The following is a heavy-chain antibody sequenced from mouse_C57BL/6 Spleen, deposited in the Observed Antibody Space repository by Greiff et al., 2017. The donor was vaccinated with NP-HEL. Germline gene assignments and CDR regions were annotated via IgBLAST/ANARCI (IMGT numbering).Heavy chain of an antibody. CDR3: YTGNWAWFAY. D-gene: IGHD4-1*01. CDR2: IDPENGDT. Sequence: VQLKQSGAELVRPGASVKLSCTASGFNIKDDYMHWVKQRPEQGLEWIGWIDPENGDTEYASKFQGKATITADTSSNTAYLQLSSLTSEDTAVYYCYTGNWAWFAYWGQGTLVTVSA. J-gene: IGHJ3*01. V-gene: IGHV14-4*01. CDR1: GFNIKDDY.